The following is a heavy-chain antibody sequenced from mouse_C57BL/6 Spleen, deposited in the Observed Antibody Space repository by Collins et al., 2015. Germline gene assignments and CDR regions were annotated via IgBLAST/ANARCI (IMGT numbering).Heavy chain of an antibody. Sequence: QVQLQQPGTELVKPGASVKLSCKASGYTFTSYWMHWVKQRPGQGLEWIGNINPSNGGTNYNEKFKSKATLTVDKSSSTAYMQLSSLTSEDSTVYYCARWGTTVVAKFDYWGQGTTLTVSS. D-gene: IGHD1-1*01. CDR1: GYTFTSYW. V-gene: IGHV1-53*01. J-gene: IGHJ2*01. CDR2: INPSNGGT. CDR3: ARWGTTVVAKFDY.